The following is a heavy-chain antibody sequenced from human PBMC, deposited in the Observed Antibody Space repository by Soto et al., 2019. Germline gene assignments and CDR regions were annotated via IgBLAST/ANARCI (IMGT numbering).Heavy chain of an antibody. Sequence: ASVKVSCKASGYTSADFGISWVRQAPGQGLEWVGRVSGNNGASNPAPKVQGRITMTLDTSTGVSYMALRSLRSDDTAIYYCVRDQKYFRVNGNWFDSWGQGTLVTVSS. CDR2: VSGNNGAS. CDR1: GYTSADFG. CDR3: VRDQKYFRVNGNWFDS. D-gene: IGHD2-2*01. V-gene: IGHV1-18*04. J-gene: IGHJ5*01.